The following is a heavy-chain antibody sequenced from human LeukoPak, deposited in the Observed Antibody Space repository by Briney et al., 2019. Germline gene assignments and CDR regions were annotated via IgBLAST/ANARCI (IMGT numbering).Heavy chain of an antibody. CDR1: GFTFSSYA. J-gene: IGHJ4*02. CDR3: AKDLSSSSSVVVVAAKHDY. CDR2: ISGSGGST. V-gene: IGHV3-23*01. D-gene: IGHD2-15*01. Sequence: GGSLRLSCAASGFTFSSYAMSWVRQAPGKGLELVSAISGSGGSTYYADSVKGRFTISRDNSKNTLYLQMNSLRAEDTAVYYCAKDLSSSSSVVVVAAKHDYWGQGTLVTVSS.